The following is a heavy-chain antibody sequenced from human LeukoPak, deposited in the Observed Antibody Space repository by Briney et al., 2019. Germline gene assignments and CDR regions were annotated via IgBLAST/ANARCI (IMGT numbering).Heavy chain of an antibody. D-gene: IGHD3-22*01. Sequence: SETLSLTCTVSGGSISSSSYYWGWIRQRPGKGLEWIGSIYYSGSTYYNPSLKSRVTISVDTSKNQFSLKLSSVTAADTAVYYCARAIAATSSGYYSYFDYWGQGTLVTVSS. V-gene: IGHV4-39*07. J-gene: IGHJ4*02. CDR2: IYYSGST. CDR3: ARAIAATSSGYYSYFDY. CDR1: GGSISSSSYY.